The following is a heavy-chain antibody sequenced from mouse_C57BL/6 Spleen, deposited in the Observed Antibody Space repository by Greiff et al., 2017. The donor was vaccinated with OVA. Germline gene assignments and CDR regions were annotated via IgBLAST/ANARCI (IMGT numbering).Heavy chain of an antibody. D-gene: IGHD1-1*01. CDR2: IDPSDSYT. V-gene: IGHV1-69*01. Sequence: VQLQQPGAELVMPGASVKLSCKASGYTFTSYWMHWVKQRPGQGLEWIGEIDPSDSYTNYNQKFKGKSTLTVDKSSSTAYMQLSSLTSEDSAVYYCARCALRYFYFDYWGQGTTLTVSS. CDR1: GYTFTSYW. J-gene: IGHJ2*01. CDR3: ARCALRYFYFDY.